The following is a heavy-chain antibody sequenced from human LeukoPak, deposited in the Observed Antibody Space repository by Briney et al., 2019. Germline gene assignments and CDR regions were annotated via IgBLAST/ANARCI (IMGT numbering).Heavy chain of an antibody. D-gene: IGHD4-17*01. CDR3: ETFTTVSTGDY. Sequence: ASVEVSCKASGYRFARYYMHWVRQAPGQGLEWMGIINPGDGGTTYAQKFEGRLSLTRDMSTSTVYLELSSLRSEDTAMYYCETFTTVSTGDYWGQGSLVAVSS. V-gene: IGHV1-46*01. J-gene: IGHJ4*02. CDR2: INPGDGGT. CDR1: GYRFARYY.